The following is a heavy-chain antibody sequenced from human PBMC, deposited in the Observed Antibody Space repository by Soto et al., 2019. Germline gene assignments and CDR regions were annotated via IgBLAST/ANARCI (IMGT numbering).Heavy chain of an antibody. CDR1: GFTFSSYG. V-gene: IGHV3-30*18. CDR3: AKTEYDYGDY. CDR2: ISYDGSNK. J-gene: IGHJ4*02. Sequence: GGSLRLSCAASGFTFSSYGMHWVRQAPGKGLEWVAVISYDGSNKYYADSVKGRFTISGDNSKNTLYLQMNSLRAEDTAVYYCAKTEYDYGDYWGQGTLVTVSS.